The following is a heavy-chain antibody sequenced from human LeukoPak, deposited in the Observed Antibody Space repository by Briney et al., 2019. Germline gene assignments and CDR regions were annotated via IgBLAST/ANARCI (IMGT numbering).Heavy chain of an antibody. D-gene: IGHD3-3*01. J-gene: IGHJ4*02. CDR2: ISTYNGNT. V-gene: IGHV1-18*04. Sequence: ASVKVSCKASGYTLTSYGISWVRQAPGQGLEWMGWISTYNGNTNYAQKLRGRVTMTTDTSTSTAYMELRSLRSDGTAVYYCARGNYDFWSGYPTSTHYFDYWGQGTLVTVSS. CDR1: GYTLTSYG. CDR3: ARGNYDFWSGYPTSTHYFDY.